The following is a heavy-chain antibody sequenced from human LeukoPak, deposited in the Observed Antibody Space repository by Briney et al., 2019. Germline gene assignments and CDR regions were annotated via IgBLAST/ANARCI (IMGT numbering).Heavy chain of an antibody. CDR2: INPNSGGT. Sequence: ASVKVSCKASGYTFTSYDISWVRQATGQGLEWMGRINPNSGGTNYAQKFQGRVTMTRDTSISTAYMELSRLRSDDTAVYYCASGYSSSPFDYWGQGTLVTVSS. CDR3: ASGYSSSPFDY. D-gene: IGHD6-6*01. CDR1: GYTFTSYD. V-gene: IGHV1-2*06. J-gene: IGHJ4*02.